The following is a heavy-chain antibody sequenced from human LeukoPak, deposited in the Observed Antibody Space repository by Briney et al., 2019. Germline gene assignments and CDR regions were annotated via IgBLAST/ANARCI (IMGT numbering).Heavy chain of an antibody. V-gene: IGHV3-21*04. D-gene: IGHD6-19*01. CDR3: AKGFRRSGGVDY. CDR2: ISSSSSYI. Sequence: GGSLRLSCAASGFTFSSYSMNWVRQAPGKGLEWVSSISSSSSYIYYADSVKGRFTISRDNAKNSLYLQMNSLRAEDTALYYCAKGFRRSGGVDYWGQGTLVTVSS. CDR1: GFTFSSYS. J-gene: IGHJ4*02.